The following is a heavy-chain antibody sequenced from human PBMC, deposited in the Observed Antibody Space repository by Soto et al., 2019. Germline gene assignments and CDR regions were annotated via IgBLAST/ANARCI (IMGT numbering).Heavy chain of an antibody. V-gene: IGHV3-53*01. D-gene: IGHD5-12*01. CDR3: AIRRGYSGYDSAFDV. CDR1: GFNVNSTH. J-gene: IGHJ3*01. Sequence: EVQLVESGGGLIQPGGSLRLSCAASGFNVNSTHMSWVRQAPGKGLEWVSLLYSGGRTYYADSVKGRFTISRDNSKNTLYLQMNSLRAEDTAVYYCAIRRGYSGYDSAFDVWGQGTIVTVSS. CDR2: LYSGGRT.